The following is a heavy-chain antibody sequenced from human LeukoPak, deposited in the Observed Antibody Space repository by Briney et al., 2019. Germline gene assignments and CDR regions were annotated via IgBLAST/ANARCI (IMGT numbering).Heavy chain of an antibody. J-gene: IGHJ4*02. CDR1: GYTFTRYA. CDR3: ARDYRYNDY. D-gene: IGHD1-14*01. Sequence: ASVTVSCKASGYTFTRYAMDWVRQAPGQGLEWMGWINTNTGNPTYAQGLTGRFVFSLDTSVSTAYLQISSLKAEDTAMYYCARDYRYNDYWGQGTLVTVSS. V-gene: IGHV7-4-1*02. CDR2: INTNTGNP.